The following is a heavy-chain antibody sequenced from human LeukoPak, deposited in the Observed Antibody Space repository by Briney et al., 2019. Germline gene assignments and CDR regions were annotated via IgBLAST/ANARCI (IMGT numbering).Heavy chain of an antibody. V-gene: IGHV4-59*12. CDR3: ARDIAAAGTKSHGKTKGVDY. Sequence: SETLSLTCTVSGGSISSYCWSWIRQPPGKGLEWIGSIYYSGSTYYNPSLKSRVTISVDTSKNQFSLKLSSVTAADTAVYYCARDIAAAGTKSHGKTKGVDYWGQGTLVTVSS. D-gene: IGHD6-13*01. J-gene: IGHJ4*02. CDR1: GGSISSYC. CDR2: IYYSGST.